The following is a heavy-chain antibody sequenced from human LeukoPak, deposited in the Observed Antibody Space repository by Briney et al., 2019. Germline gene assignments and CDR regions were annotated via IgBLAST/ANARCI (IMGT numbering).Heavy chain of an antibody. Sequence: GGSLRLSCAASGFIFSDYSLNWVRQAPGKGLEWVSSISSSSSYTKSADSVKGRFTISRDNAKNSLYLQMNSLRAEDTALYYCAKADTSMGYYYYYGMDVWGQGTTVTVSS. CDR3: AKADTSMGYYYYYGMDV. J-gene: IGHJ6*02. D-gene: IGHD5-18*01. V-gene: IGHV3-21*04. CDR2: ISSSSSYT. CDR1: GFIFSDYS.